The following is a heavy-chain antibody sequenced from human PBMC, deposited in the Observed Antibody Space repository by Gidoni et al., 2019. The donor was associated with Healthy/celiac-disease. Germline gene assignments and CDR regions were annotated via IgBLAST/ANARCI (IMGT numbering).Heavy chain of an antibody. J-gene: IGHJ6*02. CDR2: IKQAGREK. CDR1: GFTFSSYW. D-gene: IGHD1-26*01. V-gene: IGHV3-7*04. Sequence: EVQLVESGGGLVKHGGSLSLSCAASGFTFSSYWMSGVRQAPGKGLEWVANIKQAGREKYYVDSVKGRFTISRDNAKNSLYLQMNSLRAEDTAVYYCARSSYRDYYGMDVWGQGTTVTVSS. CDR3: ARSSYRDYYGMDV.